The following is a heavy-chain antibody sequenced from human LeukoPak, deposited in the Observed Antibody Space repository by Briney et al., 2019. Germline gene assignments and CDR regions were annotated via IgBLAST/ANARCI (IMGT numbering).Heavy chain of an antibody. D-gene: IGHD3-3*01. V-gene: IGHV3-30-3*01. CDR2: ISYDGSNK. Sequence: PGGSLRLSCAASGFTFSSYAMHWVRQAPGKGLEWVAVISYDGSNKYYADFVKGRFTISRDNAKNTLYLQMNSLRVEDTAVYYCARDAFGVDKSPFWGQGILVTVSS. CDR3: ARDAFGVDKSPF. CDR1: GFTFSSYA. J-gene: IGHJ4*02.